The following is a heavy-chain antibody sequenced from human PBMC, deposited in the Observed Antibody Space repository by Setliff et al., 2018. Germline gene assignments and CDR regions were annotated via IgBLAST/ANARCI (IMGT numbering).Heavy chain of an antibody. D-gene: IGHD3-10*01. CDR1: GYSFTNYD. CDR3: ARDRPRGGYYYYGMDV. J-gene: IGHJ6*02. CDR2: INPNSGNT. Sequence: ASVKVSCKASGYSFTNYDINWVRQATGQGLEWMGWINPNSGNTYYAQKFQGRVTMTTTTSINTAYMGLSSLRFEDTAVYYCARDRPRGGYYYYGMDVWGQGTTVTVSS. V-gene: IGHV1-8*02.